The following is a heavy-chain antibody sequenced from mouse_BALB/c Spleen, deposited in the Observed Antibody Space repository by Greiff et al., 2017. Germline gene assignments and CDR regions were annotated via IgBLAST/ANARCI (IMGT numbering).Heavy chain of an antibody. D-gene: IGHD4-1*01. CDR1: GYSFTGYF. CDR2: INPYNGDT. V-gene: IGHV1-20*02. CDR3: ARWEGYYAMDY. J-gene: IGHJ4*01. Sequence: EVQLQQSGPELVKPGASVKITCKASGYSFTGYFMNWVMQSHGKSLEWIGRINPYNGDTFYNQKFKGKATLTVDKSSSTAHMELRSLASEDSAVYCCARWEGYYAMDYWGQGTSVTVSS.